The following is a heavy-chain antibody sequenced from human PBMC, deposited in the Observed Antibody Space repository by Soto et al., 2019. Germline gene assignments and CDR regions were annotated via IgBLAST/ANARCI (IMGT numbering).Heavy chain of an antibody. V-gene: IGHV3-33*01. J-gene: IGHJ5*02. CDR2: IWYDGSNK. D-gene: IGHD3-9*01. CDR3: ARERDYDILTGLHPFDP. CDR1: GFTFSSYG. Sequence: QVQLVESGGGVVQPGRSLRLSCAASGFTFSSYGMHWVRQAPGKGLEWVAVIWYDGSNKYYADSVKGRFTISRDNSKNTLYLQMNSLRAEDTAVYYCARERDYDILTGLHPFDPWVQGTLVTVSS.